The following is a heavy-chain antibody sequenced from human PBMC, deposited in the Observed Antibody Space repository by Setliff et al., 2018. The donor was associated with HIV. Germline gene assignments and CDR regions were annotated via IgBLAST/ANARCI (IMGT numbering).Heavy chain of an antibody. D-gene: IGHD1-26*01. CDR1: GFTFSSYG. Sequence: PGGSLRLSCAASGFTFSSYGMHWVRQAPGKGLEWVAVISYDGSNKYYADSVKGRFTISRDNAKNSLYLQMNSLRADDTAVYFCARPTNIDTLYYGSQTFYMYYYGLDVWGQGTTVTVSS. CDR3: ARPTNIDTLYYGSQTFYMYYYGLDV. J-gene: IGHJ6*02. CDR2: ISYDGSNK. V-gene: IGHV3-30*03.